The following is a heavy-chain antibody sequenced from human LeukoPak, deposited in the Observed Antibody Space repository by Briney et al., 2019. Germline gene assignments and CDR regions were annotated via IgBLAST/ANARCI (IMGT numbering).Heavy chain of an antibody. D-gene: IGHD4-17*01. CDR2: ISYSGST. CDR1: GGSISSYY. J-gene: IGHJ4*02. CDR3: ARRNFGDYDHYFDY. V-gene: IGHV4-59*08. Sequence: SETQSLTCTVSGGSISSYYWSWIRQPPGKGLEWIGYISYSGSTNYNPSLKSRVTISVDTSRNQFSLKLSSVTTADTAVYYCARRNFGDYDHYFDYWGQGTLVTVSS.